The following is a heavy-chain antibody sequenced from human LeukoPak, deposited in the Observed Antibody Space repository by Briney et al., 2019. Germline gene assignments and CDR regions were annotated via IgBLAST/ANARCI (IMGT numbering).Heavy chain of an antibody. CDR1: GGYIITSGHY. J-gene: IGHJ5*02. Sequence: SETLSLTCTVSGGYIITSGHYWGWIRQPPGKGLEWIGSVYYTGVTSTNPFFRSRMSISVGTSKNQFSLNLTSVTAADAAVYYCARERSSSGGHNWFDPWGQGTLVTVSS. CDR3: ARERSSSGGHNWFDP. V-gene: IGHV4-39*07. CDR2: VYYTGVT. D-gene: IGHD4-23*01.